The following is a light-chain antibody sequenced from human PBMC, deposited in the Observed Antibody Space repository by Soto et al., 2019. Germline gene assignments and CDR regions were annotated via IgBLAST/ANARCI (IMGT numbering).Light chain of an antibody. CDR3: KHYNSYSEA. V-gene: IGKV1-5*01. CDR1: QSISSW. Sequence: DLQMTQSPSTLSGSVGDRVIITCRASQSISSWLAWYQQKPGKAPKLLIYDASSLESGVQSRFSGSGSGTEFTLTIRSLQPDEFATYYCKHYNSYSEAVGQGTKVDIK. CDR2: DAS. J-gene: IGKJ1*01.